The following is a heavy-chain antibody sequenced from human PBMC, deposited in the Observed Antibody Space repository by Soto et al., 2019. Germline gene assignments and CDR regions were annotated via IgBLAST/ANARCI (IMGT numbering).Heavy chain of an antibody. CDR1: GFTFSSYA. Sequence: EVQLLEAGGGLVQPGGSLRLSCAASGFTFSSYAMSWARQAPGKGLEWVSSTSYNGAATYYGDSVRGRFTFSRDNSKNMLYLQMNSLTAGDTAVYYCATISVASNTEYWGQGTQVTVSS. CDR2: TSYNGAAT. J-gene: IGHJ4*02. D-gene: IGHD5-12*01. CDR3: ATISVASNTEY. V-gene: IGHV3-23*01.